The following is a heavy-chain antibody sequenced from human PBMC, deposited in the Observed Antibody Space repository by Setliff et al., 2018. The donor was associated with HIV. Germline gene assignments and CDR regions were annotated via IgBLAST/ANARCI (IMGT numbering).Heavy chain of an antibody. CDR2: ISGYNGNT. CDR3: ARVQVGDPYYSYYYMDV. Sequence: ASVKVSCKTSGYTFSDFGISWVRQAPGQGLEWMGWISGYNGNTKYAQEVQGRVTMTTKTSTSTAYMELRNLRSDDTAVYYCARVQVGDPYYSYYYMDVWGKGTTVTVSS. V-gene: IGHV1-18*01. CDR1: GYTFSDFG. D-gene: IGHD2-8*02. J-gene: IGHJ6*03.